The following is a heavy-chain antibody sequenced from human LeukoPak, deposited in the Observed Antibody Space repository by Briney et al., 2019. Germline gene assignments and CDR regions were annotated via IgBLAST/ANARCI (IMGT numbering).Heavy chain of an antibody. J-gene: IGHJ5*02. V-gene: IGHV4-34*08. CDR3: ATTSGIAARPKDWFDP. CDR2: INHSGST. CDR1: GFTFSSYA. Sequence: GSLRLSCAASGFTFSSYAMSWIRQPPGKGLEWIGEINHSGSTNYNPSLKSRVTISVDTSKNQFSLKLSSVTAADTAVYYCATTSGIAARPKDWFDPWGQGTLVTVSS. D-gene: IGHD6-6*01.